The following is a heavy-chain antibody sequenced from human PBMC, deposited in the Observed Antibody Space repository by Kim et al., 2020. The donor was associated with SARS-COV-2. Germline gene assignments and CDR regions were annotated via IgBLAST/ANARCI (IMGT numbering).Heavy chain of an antibody. CDR2: IYYSGST. V-gene: IGHV4-31*03. CDR1: AGSISSGGYY. CDR3: ARDVNGYGGVDL. J-gene: IGHJ5*02. D-gene: IGHD5-12*01. Sequence: SETLSLTCNVSAGSISSGGYYWSWIRQYPGKGLEWIGYIYYSGSTYYNPSLKSRLTISVDASKNQFSLNLSSVSAADTAVYYCARDVNGYGGVDLWGQGTLVTVSS.